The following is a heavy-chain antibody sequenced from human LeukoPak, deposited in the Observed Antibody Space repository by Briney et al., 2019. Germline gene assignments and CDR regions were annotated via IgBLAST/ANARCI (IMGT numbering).Heavy chain of an antibody. CDR3: ARDSSSWYCFDY. CDR1: GFTFSSYG. Sequence: GGSLRLSCAASGFTFSSYGMHWVRQAPGKGLEWVAVIWYDGSNKYYADSVKGRFTISRDNSKNTLYLQMNSLGAEDTAVYYCARDSSSWYCFDYWGQGTLVTVSS. J-gene: IGHJ4*02. D-gene: IGHD6-13*01. CDR2: IWYDGSNK. V-gene: IGHV3-33*01.